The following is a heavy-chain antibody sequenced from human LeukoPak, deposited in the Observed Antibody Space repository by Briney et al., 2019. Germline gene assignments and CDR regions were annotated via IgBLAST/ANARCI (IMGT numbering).Heavy chain of an antibody. Sequence: SETLSLTCTVSGGSISSYYWSWIRQPPGKGLEWIGYISYSGSTNYNPSLKSRVTISVDTSKNQFSLKLSSVTAADTAVYYCARDPGSLGAPSYWGQGTLVTVSS. D-gene: IGHD3-16*01. CDR1: GGSISSYY. CDR2: ISYSGST. CDR3: ARDPGSLGAPSY. J-gene: IGHJ4*02. V-gene: IGHV4-59*12.